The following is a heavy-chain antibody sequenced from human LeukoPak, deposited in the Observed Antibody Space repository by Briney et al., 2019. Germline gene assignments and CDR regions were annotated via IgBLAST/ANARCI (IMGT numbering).Heavy chain of an antibody. J-gene: IGHJ4*02. CDR1: GFTFSDYY. Sequence: GGSLRLSCAASGFTFSDYYMSWICQAPGKGLEWVSSITAIDGRTYYADSVRGRFTISRDNSKNTVYLQLNSLRAGDTAIYYCTKDRRGPAAGTWYFDSWGQGTLVTVSS. D-gene: IGHD6-13*01. CDR2: ITAIDGRT. CDR3: TKDRRGPAAGTWYFDS. V-gene: IGHV3-23*01.